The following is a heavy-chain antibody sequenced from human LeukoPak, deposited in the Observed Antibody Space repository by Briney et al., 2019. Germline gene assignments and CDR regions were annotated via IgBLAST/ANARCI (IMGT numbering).Heavy chain of an antibody. V-gene: IGHV4-59*01. CDR1: GGSISSYY. CDR3: ARAGDYYDSSGYYYYYYYMDV. J-gene: IGHJ6*03. CDR2: IYYSGST. D-gene: IGHD3-22*01. Sequence: SETLSLTCTVSGGSISSYYWSWIRQPPGKGLEWIGYIYYSGSTNYNPSLKSRVTISVDTSKNQFPLKLSSVTAADTAVYYCARAGDYYDSSGYYYYYYYMDVWGKGTTVTVSS.